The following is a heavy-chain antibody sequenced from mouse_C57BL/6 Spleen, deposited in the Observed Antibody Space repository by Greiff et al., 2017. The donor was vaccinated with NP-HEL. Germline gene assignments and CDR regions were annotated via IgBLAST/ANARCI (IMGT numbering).Heavy chain of an antibody. V-gene: IGHV1-26*01. CDR2: INPNNGGT. J-gene: IGHJ3*01. Sequence: EVQLQQSGPELVKPGASVKISCKASGYTFTDYYMNWVKQSHGKSLEWIGDINPNNGGTSYNQKFKGKATLTVDKSSSTAYMERRSLTSEDSAVYYCARSEAWFAYWGQGTLVTVSA. CDR3: ARSEAWFAY. CDR1: GYTFTDYY.